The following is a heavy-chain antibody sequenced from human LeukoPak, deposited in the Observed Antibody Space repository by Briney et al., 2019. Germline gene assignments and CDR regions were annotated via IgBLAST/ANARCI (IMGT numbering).Heavy chain of an antibody. V-gene: IGHV1-2*02. J-gene: IGHJ4*02. CDR3: ATFVYYYDSSGYYFPTSFDY. CDR2: INPNSGGT. CDR1: GYTFTGYY. D-gene: IGHD3-22*01. Sequence: GASVKVSCKASGYTFTGYYMHWVRQAPGQGLEWMGWINPNSGGTNYAQKFQGRVTMTRDTSISTAYMELSRLRSDDTAVYYCATFVYYYDSSGYYFPTSFDYWGQGTLVTVSS.